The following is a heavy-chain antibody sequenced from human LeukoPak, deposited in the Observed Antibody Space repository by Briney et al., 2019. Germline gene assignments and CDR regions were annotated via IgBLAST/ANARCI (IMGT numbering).Heavy chain of an antibody. CDR2: ISSSGSTI. Sequence: GGSLRLSCAASGFTFSSYSMNWVRQAPGKGLEWVSYISSSGSTIYYADSVKGRFTISRDNAKNSLYLQMNSLRAEDTAVYYCARVKLWPAGGFDYWGQGTLVTVSS. J-gene: IGHJ4*02. V-gene: IGHV3-48*04. D-gene: IGHD5-18*01. CDR1: GFTFSSYS. CDR3: ARVKLWPAGGFDY.